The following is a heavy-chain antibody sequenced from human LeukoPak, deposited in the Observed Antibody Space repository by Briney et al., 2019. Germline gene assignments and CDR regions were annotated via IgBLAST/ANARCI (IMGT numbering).Heavy chain of an antibody. D-gene: IGHD3-22*01. CDR2: INPNSGGT. J-gene: IGHJ4*02. CDR3: ARESFYDSSGYYRYFDY. V-gene: IGHV1-2*02. CDR1: GYTFTGYY. Sequence: GASVKVSCKASGYTFTGYYMHWVRQAPGQGLEWMGWINPNSGGTNYAQKFQGRVTMTRDTPISTAYMELSRLRSDDTAVYYCARESFYDSSGYYRYFDYWGQGTLVTVSS.